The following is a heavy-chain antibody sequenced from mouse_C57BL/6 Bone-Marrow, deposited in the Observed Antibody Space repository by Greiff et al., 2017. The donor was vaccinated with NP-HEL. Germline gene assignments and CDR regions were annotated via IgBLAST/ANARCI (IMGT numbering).Heavy chain of an antibody. CDR2: IDPENGDT. V-gene: IGHV14-4*01. Sequence: VQLKESGAELVRPGASVKLSCTASGFNIKDDYMHWVKQRPEQGLEWIGWIDPENGDTEYASKFQGKAAITADTSSNTAYLQLSSLTSEDTAVYYCTALYGSSWGYFDVWGTGTTVTVSS. CDR3: TALYGSSWGYFDV. CDR1: GFNIKDDY. D-gene: IGHD1-1*01. J-gene: IGHJ1*03.